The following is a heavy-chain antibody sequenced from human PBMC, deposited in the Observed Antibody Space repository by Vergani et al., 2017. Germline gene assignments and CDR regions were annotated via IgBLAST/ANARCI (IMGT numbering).Heavy chain of an antibody. CDR1: GSTFIMHA. CDR2: LSASDRRT. Sequence: EVQLLESGGDLVQPGGSLRLSCAASGSTFIMHAMSWVRQAPGKGLEWVSTLSASDRRTHYADSVKGLFTISRDNSKNTLFLHMNSLRPEDTAVYYCAKVGRSEVAGTFGAFDIWGQGTMVTVSS. J-gene: IGHJ3*02. V-gene: IGHV3-23*01. CDR3: AKVGRSEVAGTFGAFDI. D-gene: IGHD6-19*01.